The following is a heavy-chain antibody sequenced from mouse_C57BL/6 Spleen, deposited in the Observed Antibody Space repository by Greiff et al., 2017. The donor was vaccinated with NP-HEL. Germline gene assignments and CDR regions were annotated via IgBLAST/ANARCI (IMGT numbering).Heavy chain of an antibody. CDR1: GFSLTSYG. CDR2: IWSGGST. D-gene: IGHD2-4*01. J-gene: IGHJ2*01. CDR3: SLPDDYARFDY. V-gene: IGHV2-2*01. Sequence: VKLVESGPGLVQPSQSLSITCTVSGFSLTSYGVHWVRQSPGKGLEWLGVIWSGGSTDYNAAFISRLSISKDNSKSQVFFKMNRLPAVDTALYSCSLPDDYARFDYWGQGTTLTVSS.